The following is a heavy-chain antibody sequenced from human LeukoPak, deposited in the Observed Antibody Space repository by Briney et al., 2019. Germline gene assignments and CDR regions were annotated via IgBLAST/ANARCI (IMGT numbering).Heavy chain of an antibody. CDR3: ARGGDLVGHYAFGI. Sequence: SVKVSCKASGGTFSSYAISWVRQAPGQGLEWMGGIIPIFGTANYAQKFQGRVTITTDESTSTAYMELSSLRSEDTAVYYCARGGDLVGHYAFGIWGQGTMVTVSS. CDR2: IIPIFGTA. CDR1: GGTFSSYA. D-gene: IGHD3-16*01. V-gene: IGHV1-69*05. J-gene: IGHJ3*02.